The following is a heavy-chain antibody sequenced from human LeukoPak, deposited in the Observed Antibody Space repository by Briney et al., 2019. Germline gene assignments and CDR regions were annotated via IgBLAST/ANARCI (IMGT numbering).Heavy chain of an antibody. CDR3: ARDHLSGMATITPFDY. CDR1: GGTVISYG. J-gene: IGHJ4*02. CDR2: VIPIFGTA. V-gene: IGHV1-69*01. Sequence: SVKVSCKASGGTVISYGMGWVRQAPGQGHEGMGRVIPIFGTANYAQKFQGRVTITADESTSTAYMELSRLRSEDTVVYYCARDHLSGMATITPFDYWGQGTLVTVSS. D-gene: IGHD5-24*01.